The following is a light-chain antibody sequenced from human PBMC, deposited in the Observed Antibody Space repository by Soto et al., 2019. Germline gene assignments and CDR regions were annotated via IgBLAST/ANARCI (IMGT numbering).Light chain of an antibody. CDR1: DIGDRS. J-gene: IGLJ2*01. Sequence: SYELTQTPSVSVAPGQTATISCGGSDIGDRSVHWYQQKPGQAPLLVIYFDDDRPSGIPERFSGSNSQNTATLTISRVEAGDEAAYFCQVWDSTRDAVVFGGGTKLTVL. CDR3: QVWDSTRDAVV. V-gene: IGLV3-21*04. CDR2: FDD.